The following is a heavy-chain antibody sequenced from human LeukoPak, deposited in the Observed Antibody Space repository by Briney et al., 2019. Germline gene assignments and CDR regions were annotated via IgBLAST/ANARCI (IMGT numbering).Heavy chain of an antibody. D-gene: IGHD3-22*01. V-gene: IGHV1-46*01. Sequence: ASVKVSCKASGYTFTSYYMHWVRQAPGQGLEWMGIINPSGGSTSYAQKFQGRVTMTRDMSTSTVYMELSSLRSEDTAVYYCARDHVDYDSSGYDAFDIWGQGTMVTVSS. CDR3: ARDHVDYDSSGYDAFDI. CDR1: GYTFTSYY. J-gene: IGHJ3*02. CDR2: INPSGGST.